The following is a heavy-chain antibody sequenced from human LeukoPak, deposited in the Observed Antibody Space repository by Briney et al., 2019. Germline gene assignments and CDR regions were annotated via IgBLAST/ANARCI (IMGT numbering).Heavy chain of an antibody. Sequence: PGGSLRLSCAASGFTFSSYWMSWVRQAPGKGLEWVANIKQDGSEKYYVDSVKGRFTISRDNAKNSLYLQMNSLRAEDTAVYYCARGAPHLPQYFQHWGQGTLVTVSS. CDR3: ARGAPHLPQYFQH. CDR1: GFTFSSYW. J-gene: IGHJ1*01. CDR2: IKQDGSEK. D-gene: IGHD3-3*02. V-gene: IGHV3-7*01.